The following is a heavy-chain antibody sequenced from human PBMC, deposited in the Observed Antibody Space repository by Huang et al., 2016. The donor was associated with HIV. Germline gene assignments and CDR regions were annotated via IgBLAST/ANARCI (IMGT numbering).Heavy chain of an antibody. D-gene: IGHD6-6*01. V-gene: IGHV1-2*02. J-gene: IGHJ4*02. CDR1: GYTFTDSN. CDR2: INPKGGGT. Sequence: QVQLVQSGAEVKNPGASVRVSCKASGYTFTDSNIHWVRQAPGQGLEWMGWINPKGGGTSYAQRFQGRITMTRDTTISTVHMDLRRIQADDTAVYFCARDWSFGSSTSPADWGQGTLVTVSS. CDR3: ARDWSFGSSTSPAD.